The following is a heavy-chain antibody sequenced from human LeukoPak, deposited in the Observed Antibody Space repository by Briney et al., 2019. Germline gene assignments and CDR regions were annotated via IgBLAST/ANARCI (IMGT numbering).Heavy chain of an antibody. V-gene: IGHV3-9*01. D-gene: IGHD6-13*01. Sequence: GGSLRLSCAASGFTFSDYWMYWVRQAPGKGLEWVSGISWNSGSIGYADSVKGRFTISRDNAKNSLYLQMNSLRAEDTALYYCAKVAGTYYWYFDLWGRGTLVTVSS. J-gene: IGHJ2*01. CDR2: ISWNSGSI. CDR3: AKVAGTYYWYFDL. CDR1: GFTFSDYW.